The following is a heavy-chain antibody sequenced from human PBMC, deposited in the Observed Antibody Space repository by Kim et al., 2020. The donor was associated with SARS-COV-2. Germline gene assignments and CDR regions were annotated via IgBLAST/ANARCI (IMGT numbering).Heavy chain of an antibody. D-gene: IGHD3-22*01. V-gene: IGHV1-18*01. Sequence: ASVKVSCKASGYIFHGYGISWVRQAPGQGLEWMGWISVYNGHTDYAQKFQDRVIVTADISTSTVYMELKSMRFDDTAMYYCARVYYDSSGYPLPPQWPDPWGEGTLVPVSS. CDR1: GYIFHGYG. CDR2: ISVYNGHT. CDR3: ARVYYDSSGYPLPPQWPDP. J-gene: IGHJ5*02.